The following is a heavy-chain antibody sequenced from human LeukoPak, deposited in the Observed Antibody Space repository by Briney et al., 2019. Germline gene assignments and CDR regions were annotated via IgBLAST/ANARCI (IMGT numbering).Heavy chain of an antibody. CDR1: GGSISNYY. J-gene: IGHJ4*02. Sequence: SETLSLTCTVSGGSISNYYWTWFRQPPGKGLEWIGYTSHSGSTNYNPSLKTRVTISVDTSKNQFSLKLTSVTAADTAVYYCARDALLWFGELYETPFDYWGQGTLVTVSS. CDR2: TSHSGST. V-gene: IGHV4-59*01. CDR3: ARDALLWFGELYETPFDY. D-gene: IGHD3-10*01.